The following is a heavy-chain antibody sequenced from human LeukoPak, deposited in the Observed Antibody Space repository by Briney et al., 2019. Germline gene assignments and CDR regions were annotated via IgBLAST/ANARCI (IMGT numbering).Heavy chain of an antibody. J-gene: IGHJ4*02. D-gene: IGHD3-22*01. V-gene: IGHV1-69*01. CDR1: GGTFSSYA. CDR3: ARGRDDNSGYYYGSFDY. Sequence: SVKVSCKASGGTFSSYAISWVRQASGQGLEWMGGIIPIFGTANYAQKFQGRVTITADESTSTAYMELSSLRSEDTAVYYCARGRDDNSGYYYGSFDYWGQGTLVTVSS. CDR2: IIPIFGTA.